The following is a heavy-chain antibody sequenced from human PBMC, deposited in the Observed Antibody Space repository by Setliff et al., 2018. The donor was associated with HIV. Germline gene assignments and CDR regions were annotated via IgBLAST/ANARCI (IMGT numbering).Heavy chain of an antibody. J-gene: IGHJ4*02. V-gene: IGHV4-39*01. CDR3: AIQFRYPGIAVAGIDY. CDR1: GDSISSSSYY. D-gene: IGHD6-19*01. CDR2: MFYTGSA. Sequence: KPSETLSLTCTVSGDSISSSSYYWGWVRQPPGKGLEWIGTMFYTGSAYYTPSLKSRVTISVDTSKNQFSLRLSSVTAADTAIYYCAIQFRYPGIAVAGIDYWGQGTLGTVS.